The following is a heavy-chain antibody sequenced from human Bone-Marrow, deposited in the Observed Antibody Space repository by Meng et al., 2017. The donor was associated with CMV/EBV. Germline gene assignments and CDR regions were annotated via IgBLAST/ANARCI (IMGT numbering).Heavy chain of an antibody. Sequence: ASVKVSCKTSGYTFTSFDINWVRQATGQGLEWMGWMNPNSGITGYAQKFQGRVTMTRNTSISTAYMELRSLRSEDTAVYYCTRGLGDSSWYDQGDYWGQGTLVTVSS. CDR3: TRGLGDSSWYDQGDY. CDR1: GYTFTSFD. J-gene: IGHJ4*02. V-gene: IGHV1-8*01. D-gene: IGHD6-13*01. CDR2: MNPNSGIT.